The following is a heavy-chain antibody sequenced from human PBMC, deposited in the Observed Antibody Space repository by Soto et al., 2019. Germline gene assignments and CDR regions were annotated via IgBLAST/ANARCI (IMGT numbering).Heavy chain of an antibody. V-gene: IGHV4-59*08. Sequence: PSWTDRQTVTDADSVNIGGCCISIQQPPGRGLEWIGYVHYSGSTNYNPSLKSRVTISVDTSKNQISLNLSSVTAADTAVYYCACIFSGGYSYGFYYYCMDVCGQGTTVTVS. CDR1: DSVNIGGC. CDR2: VHYSGST. D-gene: IGHD5-18*01. CDR3: ACIFSGGYSYGFYYYCMDV. J-gene: IGHJ6*02.